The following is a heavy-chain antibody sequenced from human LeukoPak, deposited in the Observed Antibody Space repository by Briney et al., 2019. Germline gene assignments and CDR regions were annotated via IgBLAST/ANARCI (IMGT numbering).Heavy chain of an antibody. CDR1: GFTISSYS. J-gene: IGHJ6*03. Sequence: KSGGSLRLSCAASGFTISSYSMNWVRQAPGKGLEWVSSISSSSSYIYYADSVKGRFTISRDNAKNSLYLQMNSLRAEDTAVYYCARYGDYYYYYMDVWGKGTTVTISS. CDR2: ISSSSSYI. CDR3: ARYGDYYYYYMDV. V-gene: IGHV3-21*01. D-gene: IGHD2-8*01.